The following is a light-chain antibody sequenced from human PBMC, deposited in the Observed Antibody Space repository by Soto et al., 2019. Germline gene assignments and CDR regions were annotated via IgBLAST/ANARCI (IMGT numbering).Light chain of an antibody. CDR1: SGHSTYA. J-gene: IGLJ3*02. V-gene: IGLV4-69*01. Sequence: QLVLTQSPSASASLGASVKLTCTLSSGHSTYAIAWHQQQPEKGARYLMKLNSDGSHSKGDGIPDRFSGSSSGAERYLTISSLQSEDEADYYCQTWGTGPWVFGGATNFTVL. CDR2: LNSDGSH. CDR3: QTWGTGPWV.